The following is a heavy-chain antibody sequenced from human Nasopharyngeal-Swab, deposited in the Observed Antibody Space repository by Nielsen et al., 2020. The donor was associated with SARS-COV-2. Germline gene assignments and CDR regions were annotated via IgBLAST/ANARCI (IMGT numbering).Heavy chain of an antibody. J-gene: IGHJ4*02. V-gene: IGHV4-39*01. CDR2: IYYSGST. D-gene: IGHD5-12*01. CDR3: ARQETGGYQYYFDY. Sequence: WIPQHPGKGLEWIGSIYYSGSTYYNPSLKSRVTISVDTSKNQFSLKLSSVTAADTAVYYCARQETGGYQYYFDYWGQGTLGTVSS.